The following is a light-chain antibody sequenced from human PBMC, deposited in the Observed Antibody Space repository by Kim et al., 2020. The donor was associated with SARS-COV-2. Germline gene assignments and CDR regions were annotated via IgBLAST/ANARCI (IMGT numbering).Light chain of an antibody. CDR2: AAS. J-gene: IGKJ1*01. CDR1: QGISNY. CDR3: QKYNDAPRT. V-gene: IGKV1-27*01. Sequence: AFVGDRVTITGRASQGISNYLAWYQQKPGKAPKLLIYAASALQSGVPSRFSGSGSGTDFTLTISSLQPEDVATYYCQKYNDAPRTFGQGTKVDIK.